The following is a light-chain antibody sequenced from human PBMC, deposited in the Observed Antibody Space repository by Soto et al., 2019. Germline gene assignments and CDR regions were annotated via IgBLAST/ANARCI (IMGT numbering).Light chain of an antibody. J-gene: IGKJ1*01. Sequence: DIQMTQSPSSLSTSVGDRVTITCRASQAISIYLAWYQQKPGKDPKLLIYAASTLQSGVPSRVSGSGSGTDFTLTSSSLQPEDVETYYWQKYNSAPPTFGQGTKVEIK. V-gene: IGKV1-27*01. CDR3: QKYNSAPPT. CDR2: AAS. CDR1: QAISIY.